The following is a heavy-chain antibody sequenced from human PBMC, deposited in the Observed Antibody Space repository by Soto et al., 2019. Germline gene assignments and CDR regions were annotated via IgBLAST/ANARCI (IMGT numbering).Heavy chain of an antibody. J-gene: IGHJ4*02. V-gene: IGHV3-23*01. D-gene: IGHD6-19*01. Sequence: GGSLRLSCAASGFTFSSYAMNWVRQTPGKGLEWVSAISGSGGSTYYADSVKGRFTISRDNSKNTLYLQMSSLRGEDTAVYYCTKESVAGTFDYWGQGTLVTVSS. CDR2: ISGSGGST. CDR3: TKESVAGTFDY. CDR1: GFTFSSYA.